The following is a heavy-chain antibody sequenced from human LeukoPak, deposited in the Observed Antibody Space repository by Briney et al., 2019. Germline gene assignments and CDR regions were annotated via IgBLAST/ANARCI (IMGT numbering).Heavy chain of an antibody. J-gene: IGHJ4*02. V-gene: IGHV5-51*01. CDR2: IYPGDSDT. CDR3: ARFLGGGYPFS. CDR1: GYCFTSYW. D-gene: IGHD5-12*01. Sequence: GASLQISCKGAGYCFTSYWIGWVRPLAGKGLEWMGIIYPGDSDTRCSPSFQGQVTISADKSISTAYLQWSSLKASDTAMYYCARFLGGGYPFSWGQGTLVTVSS.